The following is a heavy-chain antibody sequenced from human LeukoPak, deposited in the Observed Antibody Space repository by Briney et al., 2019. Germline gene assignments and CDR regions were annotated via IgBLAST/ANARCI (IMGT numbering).Heavy chain of an antibody. D-gene: IGHD2-8*01. J-gene: IGHJ3*01. V-gene: IGHV3-48*03. Sequence: GGSLRLSCAASGFTFSSYGMNWVRQAPGKGLEWVSYISSSGSTIYYADSVKGRFTISRDNAKNSLYLQMNSLRAEDTAVYYCARDVYCTNGVCYHPWGQGTMVTVSS. CDR3: ARDVYCTNGVCYHP. CDR1: GFTFSSYG. CDR2: ISSSGSTI.